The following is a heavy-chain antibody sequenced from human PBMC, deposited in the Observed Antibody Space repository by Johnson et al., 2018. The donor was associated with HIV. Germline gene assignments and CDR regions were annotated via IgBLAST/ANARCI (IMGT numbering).Heavy chain of an antibody. D-gene: IGHD5-18*01. J-gene: IGHJ3*02. CDR1: GFTFSSYA. Sequence: QVQLVESGGGLIQPGGSLRLSCAASGFTFSSYAMHWVRQAPGKGLEWVAVISYDGSNKYYADSVKGRFTISRDNSKNTLYLQMNRLRAEDTAVFYCARGPGYNDGWGAFDIWGQGTVVTVSS. V-gene: IGHV3-30*04. CDR3: ARGPGYNDGWGAFDI. CDR2: ISYDGSNK.